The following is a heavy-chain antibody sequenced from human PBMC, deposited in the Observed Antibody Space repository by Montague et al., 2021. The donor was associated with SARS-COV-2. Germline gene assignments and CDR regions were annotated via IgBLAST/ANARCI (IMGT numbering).Heavy chain of an antibody. CDR1: GESIHRDTYY. CDR3: ARPGSVSGWFYFDD. CDR2: LSSSGST. D-gene: IGHD6-19*01. V-gene: IGHV4-39*02. J-gene: IGHJ4*02. Sequence: SETLSLTCTVSGESIHRDTYYWGWLRQSPGKGLEWIGSLSSSGSTYYNPSLRSRVTISMDTSKNHFSLKVNSVTATDTAVYFCARPGSVSGWFYFDDWGQGTLVSVSS.